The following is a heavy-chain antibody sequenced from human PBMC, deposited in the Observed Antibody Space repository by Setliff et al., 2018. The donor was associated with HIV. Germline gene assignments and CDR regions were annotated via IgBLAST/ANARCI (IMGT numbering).Heavy chain of an antibody. J-gene: IGHJ4*02. Sequence: PSETLSLTCTVSDSGTYYWSWIRQSPGKGLEWIGEINHSGRTKYSPSLRSRVTMSVDTSKNQFSLKLTSVTASDTAVYYCARAAAGNTGPFDLWGQGSPVTVSS. CDR1: DSGTYY. CDR3: ARAAAGNTGPFDL. D-gene: IGHD4-17*01. CDR2: INHSGRT. V-gene: IGHV4-34*01.